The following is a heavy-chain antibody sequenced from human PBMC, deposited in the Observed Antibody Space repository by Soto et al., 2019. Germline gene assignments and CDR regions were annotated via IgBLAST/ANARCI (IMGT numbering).Heavy chain of an antibody. CDR2: IDPSDSYT. CDR1: GYSFTSYW. CDR3: ARHKAEIYYYYGMDV. Sequence: ESLKISCKGSGYSFTSYWISWVRQMPGKGLEWMGRIDPSDSYTNYSPSFQGHVTISADKSISTAYLQWSSLKASDTAMYYCARHKAEIYYYYGMDVWGQGTTVTSP. V-gene: IGHV5-10-1*01. J-gene: IGHJ6*02.